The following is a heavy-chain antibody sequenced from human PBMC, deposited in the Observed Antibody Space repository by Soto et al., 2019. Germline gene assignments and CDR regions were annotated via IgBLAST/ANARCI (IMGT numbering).Heavy chain of an antibody. V-gene: IGHV3-30*18. CDR2: TSYDGRNT. CDR3: TKDPGFDY. J-gene: IGHJ4*02. Sequence: QVQLVEPGGGVVQPGRSLRLSCAASGFIFRSYGMHWVRQAPGKGLEWVAATSYDGRNTYYADSVKGRFTISRDNSKNTLYLQMNSLRAEDTAVYYCTKDPGFDYWGQGTLVTVSS. CDR1: GFIFRSYG.